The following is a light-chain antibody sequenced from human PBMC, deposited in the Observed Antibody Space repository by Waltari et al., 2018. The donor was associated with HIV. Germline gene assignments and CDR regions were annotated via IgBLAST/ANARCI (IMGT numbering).Light chain of an antibody. CDR1: QSVSTNY. CDR2: GTS. Sequence: EIVLTQSPGTLSLSPGERATLSCRASQSVSTNYLAWYQQNPGQAPRLLIYGTSSRATGIPDRFSGSGSGTDFTLTISSLQAEDVAVYYCQQYYNTVLTFGGGTKVEIK. CDR3: QQYYNTVLT. J-gene: IGKJ4*01. V-gene: IGKV3-20*01.